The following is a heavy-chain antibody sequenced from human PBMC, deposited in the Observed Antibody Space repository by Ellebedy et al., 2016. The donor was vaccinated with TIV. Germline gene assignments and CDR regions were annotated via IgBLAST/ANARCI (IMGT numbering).Heavy chain of an antibody. CDR1: GFTFSRNA. V-gene: IGHV3-21*01. J-gene: IGHJ4*02. D-gene: IGHD3-10*01. CDR3: ARDYYGSGSYQDY. Sequence: GESLKISCAASGFTFSRNAMTWVRQAPGKGLEWVSSISSSSSYIYYADSVKGRFTISRDNAKNSLYLQMNSLRAEDTAVYFCARDYYGSGSYQDYWGQGTLVTVSS. CDR2: ISSSSSYI.